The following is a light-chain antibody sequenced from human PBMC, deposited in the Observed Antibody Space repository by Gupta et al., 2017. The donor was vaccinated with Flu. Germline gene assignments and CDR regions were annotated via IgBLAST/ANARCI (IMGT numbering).Light chain of an antibody. V-gene: IGKV4-1*01. J-gene: IGKJ2*01. CDR1: QSVLYSSNNQNY. Sequence: DIVMTQSPDSLAVSLGERATINCKSSQSVLYSSNNQNYLAWYQQKPGQPPKLLIYWASTREAGVPDRFRGSGSGKYLPLTISSRQVEDVAVYYCQQNDSGPPPNFGQWTKLEIK. CDR2: WAS. CDR3: QQNDSGPPPN.